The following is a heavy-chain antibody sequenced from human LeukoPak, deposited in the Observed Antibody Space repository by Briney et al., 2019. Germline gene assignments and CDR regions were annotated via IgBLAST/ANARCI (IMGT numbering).Heavy chain of an antibody. D-gene: IGHD1/OR15-1a*01. Sequence: SQTLSLTCTVSGGSISSGDYYWSWIRQPPGKGLEWIGFIYHTGSFHYNPSLKSRVTISVDTSKNQFSLNLRSVTAADTAVYFWGRESRIGETTSFCYYFDYWGQGPLVTVSS. CDR1: GGSISSGDYY. CDR2: IYHTGSF. J-gene: IGHJ4*02. CDR3: GRESRIGETTSFCYYFDY. V-gene: IGHV4-30-4*01.